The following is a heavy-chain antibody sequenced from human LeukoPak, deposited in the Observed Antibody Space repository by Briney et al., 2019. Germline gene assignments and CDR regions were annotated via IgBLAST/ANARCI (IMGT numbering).Heavy chain of an antibody. CDR3: ARELGVMVRACDI. Sequence: SETLSLTCTVSGGSISSYYWSWIRQPPGKRLEWIGYIYYSGSTSYNPSLKSRVTISVDTSKNQISLKLSSVTAADTAVYYCARELGVMVRACDIWGQGTMVTVSS. V-gene: IGHV4-59*01. CDR2: IYYSGST. D-gene: IGHD5-18*01. CDR1: GGSISSYY. J-gene: IGHJ3*02.